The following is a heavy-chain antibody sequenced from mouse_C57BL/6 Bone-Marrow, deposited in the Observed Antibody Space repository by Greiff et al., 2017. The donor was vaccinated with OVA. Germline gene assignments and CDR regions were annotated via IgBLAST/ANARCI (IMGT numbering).Heavy chain of an antibody. D-gene: IGHD4-1*01. CDR3: GRATWDVRAYAMDY. Sequence: VQLQQSGAELVKPGASVKMSCKASGYTFTSYWITWVKQRPGQGLEWIGDIYPGSGSTNYNEKFKSKATLTVDTSSSTAYMQLSSLTSEDSAVYYCGRATWDVRAYAMDYWGQGTSVTVSS. CDR1: GYTFTSYW. CDR2: IYPGSGST. V-gene: IGHV1-55*01. J-gene: IGHJ4*01.